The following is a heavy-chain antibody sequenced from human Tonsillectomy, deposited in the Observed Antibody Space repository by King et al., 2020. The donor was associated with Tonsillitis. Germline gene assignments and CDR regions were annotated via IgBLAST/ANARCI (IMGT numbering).Heavy chain of an antibody. D-gene: IGHD1-26*01. CDR2: IIPIFGTA. Sequence: QLVQSGAEVKKPGSSVKVSCKASGGTFSSYAISWVRQAPGQGLDWMGGIIPIFGTANYAQKFQGRVTITADESTSTAYMELSSLRSEDTAVYYCATRTSGSYYVGGAFDIWGQGTMVTVSS. J-gene: IGHJ3*02. CDR1: GGTFSSYA. CDR3: ATRTSGSYYVGGAFDI. V-gene: IGHV1-69*12.